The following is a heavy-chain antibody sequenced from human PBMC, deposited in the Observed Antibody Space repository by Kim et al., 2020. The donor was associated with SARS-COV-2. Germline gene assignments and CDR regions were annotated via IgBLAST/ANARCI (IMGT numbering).Heavy chain of an antibody. CDR3: ARMTRGAFDI. CDR1: GFTFSNYW. V-gene: IGHV3-7*03. Sequence: GGSLRLSCAASGFTFSNYWMNWVRQAPGRGLEWVASIKQDGSEKYYVDSVKGRFTISRDNAKNSLYLQMNSLRAEDTAMYYCARMTRGAFDIWGQGTMVTVSS. J-gene: IGHJ3*02. CDR2: IKQDGSEK. D-gene: IGHD2-2*01.